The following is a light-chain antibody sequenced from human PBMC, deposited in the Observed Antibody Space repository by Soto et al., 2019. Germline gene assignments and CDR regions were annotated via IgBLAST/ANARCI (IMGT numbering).Light chain of an antibody. CDR1: SSDVGGYNY. V-gene: IGLV2-14*01. CDR3: SSYTSSSTVV. CDR2: AVS. J-gene: IGLJ2*01. Sequence: QSALTQPASVSGSPGQSITISCTGTSSDVGGYNYVSWYQQHPGKAPKLLIYAVSYRPSGVSNRFSGFKSGNTASLTISGLQAEDEADYYCSSYTSSSTVVFGGGTKLTVL.